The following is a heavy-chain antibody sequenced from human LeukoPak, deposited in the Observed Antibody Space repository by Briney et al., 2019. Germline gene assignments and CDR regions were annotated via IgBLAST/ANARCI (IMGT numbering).Heavy chain of an antibody. J-gene: IGHJ6*03. V-gene: IGHV4-34*01. Sequence: SETLSLTCAVYGGSFSGYYWSWIRQPPGKGLEWIGEINHSGSTNYNPSLKSRVTISVDTSKNQFSLKLSSVTAADTAVYYCARGPLYYYYYYMDVWGKGTTVTVSS. CDR1: GGSFSGYY. CDR2: INHSGST. CDR3: ARGPLYYYYYYMDV.